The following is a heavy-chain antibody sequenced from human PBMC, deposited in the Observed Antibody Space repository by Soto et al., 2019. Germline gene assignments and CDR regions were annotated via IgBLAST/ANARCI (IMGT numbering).Heavy chain of an antibody. D-gene: IGHD3-3*01. Sequence: ASVKVSCKASGYTFTSYGISWVRQAPGQGLERMGWISAYNGNTNYAQKLQGRVTMTTDTSTSTAYMELRSLRSDDTAVYYCARAPGYYDFWSGQIDAFDIWGQGTMVTVSS. CDR1: GYTFTSYG. CDR2: ISAYNGNT. J-gene: IGHJ3*02. V-gene: IGHV1-18*01. CDR3: ARAPGYYDFWSGQIDAFDI.